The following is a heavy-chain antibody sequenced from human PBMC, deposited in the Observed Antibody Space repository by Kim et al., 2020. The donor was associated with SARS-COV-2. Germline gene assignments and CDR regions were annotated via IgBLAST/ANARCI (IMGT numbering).Heavy chain of an antibody. CDR3: ARDYYDSSGYLPHAFDI. D-gene: IGHD3-22*01. CDR1: GFTFSSYA. V-gene: IGHV3-30-3*01. Sequence: GGSLRLSCAASGFTFSSYAMHWVRQAPGKGLEWVAVISYDGSNKYYADSVKGRFTISRDNSKNTLYLQMNSLRAEDTAVYYCARDYYDSSGYLPHAFDIWGQGTMVTVSS. J-gene: IGHJ3*02. CDR2: ISYDGSNK.